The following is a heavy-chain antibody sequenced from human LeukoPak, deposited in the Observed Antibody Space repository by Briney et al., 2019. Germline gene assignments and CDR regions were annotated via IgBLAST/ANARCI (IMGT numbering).Heavy chain of an antibody. J-gene: IGHJ4*02. Sequence: SETLSLTCAVYGGSFSGYYWSWIRQPPGKGLEWIGEINHSGSTNYNPSLKSRVTISVDTSKNQFSLKLSSVTAAVTAVYYCAIRRSYKMDYWGQGTLVTVSS. CDR2: INHSGST. V-gene: IGHV4-34*01. CDR3: AIRRSYKMDY. CDR1: GGSFSGYY. D-gene: IGHD1-14*01.